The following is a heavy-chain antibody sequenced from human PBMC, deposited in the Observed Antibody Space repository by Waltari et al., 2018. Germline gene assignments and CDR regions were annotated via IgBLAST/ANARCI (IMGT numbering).Heavy chain of an antibody. CDR1: GFTFSSYA. J-gene: IGHJ4*02. V-gene: IGHV3-23*01. Sequence: EVQLLESGGGLVQPGGSLRLSCAASGFTFSSYAMSWVRQAPGKGLEWVSAISGSGGSTYYADSVKCRFTISRDNSKNTLYLQMNSLRAEDTAVYYCANLDLPLIRARPGVVVVAATEYWGQGTLVTVSS. CDR2: ISGSGGST. D-gene: IGHD2-15*01. CDR3: ANLDLPLIRARPGVVVVAATEY.